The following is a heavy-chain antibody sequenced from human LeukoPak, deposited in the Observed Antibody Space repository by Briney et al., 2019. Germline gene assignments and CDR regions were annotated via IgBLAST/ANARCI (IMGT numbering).Heavy chain of an antibody. CDR1: GGSFSSYY. V-gene: IGHV4-59*12. Sequence: SETLSLTCTVSGGSFSSYYWNWIRQPPGKGLEWIGYIHYSGTNYYNPSLKSRVTISEGTSKSHFSLKLSSVAGADPGVYYCCPIFGVANPIDYWGQGPLVTISS. CDR2: IHYSGTN. D-gene: IGHD3-3*01. J-gene: IGHJ4*02. CDR3: CPIFGVANPIDY.